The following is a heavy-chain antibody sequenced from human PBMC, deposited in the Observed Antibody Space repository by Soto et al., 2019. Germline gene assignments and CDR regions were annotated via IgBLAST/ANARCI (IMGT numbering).Heavy chain of an antibody. D-gene: IGHD6-13*01. Sequence: ASVKVSCKASGGTFSSYAISWVRQAPGQGLEWMGGIIPIFGTANYAQKFQGRVTITADESTSTAYMELSSLRSEDTAVYYCARGGGAAAGTYYYYYMDVWGKGTTVTVSS. J-gene: IGHJ6*03. CDR2: IIPIFGTA. CDR3: ARGGGAAAGTYYYYYMDV. CDR1: GGTFSSYA. V-gene: IGHV1-69*13.